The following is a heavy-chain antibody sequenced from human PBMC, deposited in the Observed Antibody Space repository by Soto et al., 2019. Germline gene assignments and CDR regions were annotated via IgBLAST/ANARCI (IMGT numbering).Heavy chain of an antibody. Sequence: SQTLSLTCAISGDSVSSNIAAWNWVRQSPSRGLEWLGRTYYRSKWYHDYALSVKSRITINPDTSKNQVSLQLNSVTPEDTAMYYCTRVSDSSGWFDYWCQGTLVTVSS. J-gene: IGHJ4*02. D-gene: IGHD6-19*01. CDR2: TYYRSKWYH. V-gene: IGHV6-1*01. CDR1: GDSVSSNIAA. CDR3: TRVSDSSGWFDY.